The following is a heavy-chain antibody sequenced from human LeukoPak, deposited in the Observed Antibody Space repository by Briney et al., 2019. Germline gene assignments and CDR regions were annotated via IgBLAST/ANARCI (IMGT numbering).Heavy chain of an antibody. D-gene: IGHD2-15*01. J-gene: IGHJ3*02. Sequence: PGRSLRLSCAASGFTFSSYGMHWVRQAPGKGLEWVAVIWYDGSNKYYADSVKGRFTISRDNSKNMLYLQMYSLRAEDTAVYYCARVEGYCSGGSCYSGNAFDIWGQGTMVTVSS. CDR3: ARVEGYCSGGSCYSGNAFDI. V-gene: IGHV3-33*01. CDR2: IWYDGSNK. CDR1: GFTFSSYG.